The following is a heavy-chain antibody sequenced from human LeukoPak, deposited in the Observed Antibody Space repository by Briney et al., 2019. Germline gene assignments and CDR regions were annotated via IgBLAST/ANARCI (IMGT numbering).Heavy chain of an antibody. Sequence: ASVKVSCKVSGYTFTELSTHWVRQVRGKGLEWVGTFDPEDGKTLSAQKFQGRVALTEDSSTNTAYMELSSLTSEDTGIYYCATPLRASRSPIMDVWDQGTTVTVSS. D-gene: IGHD3-10*01. V-gene: IGHV1-24*01. CDR3: ATPLRASRSPIMDV. CDR1: GYTFTELS. CDR2: FDPEDGKT. J-gene: IGHJ6*02.